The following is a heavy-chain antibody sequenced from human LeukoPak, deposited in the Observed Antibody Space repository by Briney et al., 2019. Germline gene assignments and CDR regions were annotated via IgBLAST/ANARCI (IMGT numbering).Heavy chain of an antibody. Sequence: GASVKVSCKASGYTFTSYAMHWVRQAPGQRLEWMGWINAGNGNTKYSQKFQGRVTITRDTSASTAYMELISLRSEDTAVYYCARGHIAGPPDYWGQGTLVTVSS. J-gene: IGHJ4*02. CDR3: ARGHIAGPPDY. CDR1: GYTFTSYA. V-gene: IGHV1-3*01. CDR2: INAGNGNT. D-gene: IGHD6-13*01.